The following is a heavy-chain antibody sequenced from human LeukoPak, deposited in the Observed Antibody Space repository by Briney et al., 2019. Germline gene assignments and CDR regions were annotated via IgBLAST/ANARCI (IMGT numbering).Heavy chain of an antibody. D-gene: IGHD4-17*01. V-gene: IGHV3-74*01. CDR2: INTDGSST. CDR1: GFTFSNYL. J-gene: IGHJ4*02. Sequence: GGSLRLSCVASGFTFSNYLMNWVRQAPGKGLVWVSRINTDGSSTDYADSVKGRFSISRDNAKNTLYLQMNSLRAEDTAVYYCAKSRVYATVTTVDYWGQGTLVTVSS. CDR3: AKSRVYATVTTVDY.